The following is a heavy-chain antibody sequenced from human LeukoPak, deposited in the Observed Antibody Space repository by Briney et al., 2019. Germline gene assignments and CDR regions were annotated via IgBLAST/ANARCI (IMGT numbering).Heavy chain of an antibody. CDR1: GYSISSGYY. V-gene: IGHV4-38-2*01. CDR2: IYHTGST. J-gene: IGHJ4*02. Sequence: PSETLSLTCAVSGYSISSGYYWVWIRQPPGKGLEWIGTIYHTGSTYYNPSLKSRVTISVDTSKNQFSLRLSSVTAADTVVYYCARLYAVVPAPLGYWGQGTLVTVSS. CDR3: ARLYAVVPAPLGY. D-gene: IGHD2-2*01.